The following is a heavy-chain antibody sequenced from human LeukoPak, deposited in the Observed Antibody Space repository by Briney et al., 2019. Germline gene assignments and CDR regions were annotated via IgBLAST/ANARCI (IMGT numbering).Heavy chain of an antibody. V-gene: IGHV3-23*01. D-gene: IGHD3-22*01. J-gene: IGHJ1*01. Sequence: GGSLRLSCAASGFTFSSYAMSWVRQAPGKGLEWVSAISGSGGSTHYGDSVKGRFTISRDNSKNTLYLQMNSLRAEDTAVYYCAKDRHYYDSSGYYYGLEYFQHWGQGTLVTVSS. CDR2: ISGSGGST. CDR1: GFTFSSYA. CDR3: AKDRHYYDSSGYYYGLEYFQH.